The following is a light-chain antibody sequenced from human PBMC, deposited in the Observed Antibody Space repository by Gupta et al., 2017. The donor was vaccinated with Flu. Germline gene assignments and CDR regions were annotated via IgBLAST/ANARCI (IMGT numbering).Light chain of an antibody. V-gene: IGKV4-1*01. CDR2: WAS. J-gene: IGKJ1*01. CDR1: QSVLYSSNNKNY. CDR3: QQYYGPPRT. Sequence: VMTQSPDSLSVSLGERATINCKSSQSVLYSSNNKNYIAWYQQKPVQPPKLLIYWASTRESGVPDRLSGSGSGTDFTLTISSLQAEDVAVYYCQQYYGPPRTFGQGTKVEIK.